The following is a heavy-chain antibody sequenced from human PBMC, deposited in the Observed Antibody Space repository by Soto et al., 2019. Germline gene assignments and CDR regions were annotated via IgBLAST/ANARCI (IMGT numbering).Heavy chain of an antibody. CDR3: ARSVGSSGWYGGYYFDY. J-gene: IGHJ4*02. Sequence: SETLSLTCAVYGGSFSGYYWSWIRQPPGKGLEWIGEINHSGSTNYNPSLKSRVTISVDTSKNQFSLKLSSVTAADTAVYYCARSVGSSGWYGGYYFDYWGQGTMVAV. V-gene: IGHV4-34*01. CDR1: GGSFSGYY. D-gene: IGHD6-19*01. CDR2: INHSGST.